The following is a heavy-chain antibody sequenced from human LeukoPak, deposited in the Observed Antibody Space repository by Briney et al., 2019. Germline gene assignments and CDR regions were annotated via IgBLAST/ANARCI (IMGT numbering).Heavy chain of an antibody. Sequence: SETLSLTCTVSGGSITSDYWSWIRQPPGKGLEWIGWISYSGSTTYNPSLKTRVTISLDTSKNQFSLKLSSVTAADTAVYYCARQASCSGTNCYPFDYWGQGTLVTVSS. CDR3: ARQASCSGTNCYPFDY. D-gene: IGHD2-2*01. V-gene: IGHV4-59*08. CDR1: GGSITSDY. J-gene: IGHJ4*02. CDR2: ISYSGST.